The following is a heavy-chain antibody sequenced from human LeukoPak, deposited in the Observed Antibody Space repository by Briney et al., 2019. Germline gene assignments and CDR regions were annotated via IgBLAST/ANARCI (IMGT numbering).Heavy chain of an antibody. V-gene: IGHV4-38-2*02. Sequence: SETLSLTCAASGYSISSGYYWGWIRQPPGKGLEWVGSIYHSGSTYYNPSLKSRVTISVDTSKNQFSPKLSSVTAADTAVYYCARDRGVWYFDLWGRGTLVIVSS. CDR2: IYHSGST. J-gene: IGHJ2*01. CDR1: GYSISSGYY. D-gene: IGHD3-10*01. CDR3: ARDRGVWYFDL.